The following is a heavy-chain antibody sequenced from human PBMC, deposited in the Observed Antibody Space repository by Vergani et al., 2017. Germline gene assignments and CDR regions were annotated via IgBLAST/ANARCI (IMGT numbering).Heavy chain of an antibody. CDR3: AKDLPSGTYGGDWLAP. CDR2: ISYDGNKK. D-gene: IGHD4-23*01. J-gene: IGHJ5*02. CDR1: GFPFSDYG. V-gene: IGHV3-30*18. Sequence: QVQLVESGGGEVQPGRSLRLSCSAAGFPFSDYGVHWVRQAPGKGLEWVSVISYDGNKKNYADSVKGRFTISRDNSKNTLYLEMNALRAEDTAVYYCAKDLPSGTYGGDWLAPWGQGTLVTVSS.